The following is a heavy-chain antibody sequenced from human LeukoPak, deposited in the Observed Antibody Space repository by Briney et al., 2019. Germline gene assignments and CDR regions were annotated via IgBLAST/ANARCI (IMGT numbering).Heavy chain of an antibody. Sequence: SETLSLTCAVYGGSFSGYYWSWIRQPPGKGLEWIGEINHSGSTNYNPSLKSRVTISVDTSKNQFSLKLSSVTAADTAVYYGARFRAATNHFDYWGQGTLVTVSS. V-gene: IGHV4-34*01. D-gene: IGHD6-25*01. J-gene: IGHJ4*02. CDR3: ARFRAATNHFDY. CDR2: INHSGST. CDR1: GGSFSGYY.